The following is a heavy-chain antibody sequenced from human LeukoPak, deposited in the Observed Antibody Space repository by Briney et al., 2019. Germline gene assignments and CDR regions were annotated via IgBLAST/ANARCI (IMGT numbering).Heavy chain of an antibody. D-gene: IGHD1-26*01. CDR2: ISYDGSNK. J-gene: IGHJ4*02. CDR3: AKADVVGATDY. V-gene: IGHV3-30*18. Sequence: PGGSLRLSCAASGFTFSSYGMHWVRQAPGKGLEWVAVISYDGSNKYYADSVKGRFTISRDNSKNTLYLQMNSLRAEDTAVYYCAKADVVGATDYWGQGTLVTVSS. CDR1: GFTFSSYG.